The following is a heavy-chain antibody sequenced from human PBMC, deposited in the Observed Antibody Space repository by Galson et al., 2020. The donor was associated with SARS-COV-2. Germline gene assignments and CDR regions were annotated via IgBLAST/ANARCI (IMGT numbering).Heavy chain of an antibody. Sequence: GGSLRLSCAASGFTFSSYGMHWVRQAPGKGLEWVAFIRYDGSNKYYADSVKGRFTISRDNSKNTLYLQMNSLRAEDTAVYYCATSHVVPAAIWEVGFDEGGQGTWVTVSS. CDR3: ATSHVVPAAIWEVGFDE. CDR2: IRYDGSNK. CDR1: GFTFSSYG. D-gene: IGHD2-2*01. J-gene: IGHJ4*02. V-gene: IGHV3-30*02.